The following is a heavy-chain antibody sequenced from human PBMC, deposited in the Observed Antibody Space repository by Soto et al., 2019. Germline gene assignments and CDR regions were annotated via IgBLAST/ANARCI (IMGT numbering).Heavy chain of an antibody. V-gene: IGHV3-23*01. CDR2: SGSGGGT. Sequence: PGGSLRLSCAASGVTFTRYAMNGVRQAPGKGLEWVAGSGSGGGTFYADFVKGRFIISRENSRNTLYLQMNSLRVEDTAVYYCKKGVLQYFDPYDYWGQGTVVTVSS. CDR1: GVTFTRYA. J-gene: IGHJ4*02. CDR3: KKGVLQYFDPYDY. D-gene: IGHD3-9*01.